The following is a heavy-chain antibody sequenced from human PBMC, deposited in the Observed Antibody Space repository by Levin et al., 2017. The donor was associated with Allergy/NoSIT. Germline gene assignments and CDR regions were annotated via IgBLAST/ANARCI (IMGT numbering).Heavy chain of an antibody. CDR1: GFTFSSYS. J-gene: IGHJ4*02. CDR3: ARAFNGDYIWGSYRSGYYFDY. CDR2: ISSSSSYI. V-gene: IGHV3-21*01. Sequence: AGGSLRLSCAASGFTFSSYSMNWVRQAPGKGLEWVSSISSSSSYIYYADSVKGRFTISRDNAKNSLYLQMNSLRAEDTAVYYCARAFNGDYIWGSYRSGYYFDYWGQGTLVTVSS. D-gene: IGHD3-16*02.